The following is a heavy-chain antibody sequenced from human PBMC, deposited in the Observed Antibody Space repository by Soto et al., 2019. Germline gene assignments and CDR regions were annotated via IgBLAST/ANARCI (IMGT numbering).Heavy chain of an antibody. J-gene: IGHJ6*01. V-gene: IGHV5-51*01. CDR3: ARPNGPRHYYYGMDV. D-gene: IGHD1-1*01. CDR2: IYPGDSDT. Sequence: GESLKISCNGSGYSFTTYWIGWVRQMPGKGLEWMGIIYPGDSDTRYSPSFQGQVTISADKSISTAYLQWSSLQASDTAMYYCARPNGPRHYYYGMDVWGQGTTVTVSS. CDR1: GYSFTTYW.